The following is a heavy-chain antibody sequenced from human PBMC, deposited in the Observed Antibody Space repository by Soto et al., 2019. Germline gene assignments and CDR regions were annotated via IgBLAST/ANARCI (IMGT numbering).Heavy chain of an antibody. CDR2: IIPIFGTA. Sequence: SVNLSCKTSGDRFSRYAISWVRQENGQGLEWMGGIIPIFGTANYAQKFQGRVTITADESTSTAYMELSSLRSEDTAVYYCAREIGEWFGELLSQYGMDVWGQGTTVTVSS. D-gene: IGHD3-10*01. CDR3: AREIGEWFGELLSQYGMDV. J-gene: IGHJ6*02. V-gene: IGHV1-69*01. CDR1: GDRFSRYA.